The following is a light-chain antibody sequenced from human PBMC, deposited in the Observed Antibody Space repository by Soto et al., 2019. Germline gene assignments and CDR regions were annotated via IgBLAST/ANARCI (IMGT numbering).Light chain of an antibody. CDR2: GNS. Sequence: QSVLTQPPSVSGAPGQRVTVSCTGSSSNIGARYEVHWYQQLPGTAPKLLIYGNSNRPSGVPDRSSGSKSGTSASLAITGLQAEDEADYYCQSYDSSLSGYVFGTGTKLTVL. J-gene: IGLJ1*01. V-gene: IGLV1-40*01. CDR1: SSNIGARYE. CDR3: QSYDSSLSGYV.